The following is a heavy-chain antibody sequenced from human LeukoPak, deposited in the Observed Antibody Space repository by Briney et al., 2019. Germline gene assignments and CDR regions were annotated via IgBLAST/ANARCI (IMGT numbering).Heavy chain of an antibody. J-gene: IGHJ5*02. V-gene: IGHV4-61*02. CDR1: GGSISSSSYY. Sequence: PSETLSLTCTVSGGSISSSSYYWGWIRQPAGKGLEWIGRIYTSGSTNYNPSLKSRVTISVDTSKNQFSLQLNSVTPEDTAVYYCARDIGAYYGSGSNWFDPWGQGTLVTVSS. D-gene: IGHD3-10*01. CDR3: ARDIGAYYGSGSNWFDP. CDR2: IYTSGST.